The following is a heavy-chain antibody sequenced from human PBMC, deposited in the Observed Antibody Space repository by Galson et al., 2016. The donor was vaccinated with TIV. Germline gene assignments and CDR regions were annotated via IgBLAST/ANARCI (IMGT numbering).Heavy chain of an antibody. D-gene: IGHD7-27*01. Sequence: SLRLSCAASGFTFSRFGMHWVRQAPGKGLEWVAVISYDGSNKYYADSVKGRLTISRDNSKNTLYLQMNSPRAEDTAVYYCAKDRDLYPPFMGTFDHWGQGTMVTVSS. CDR1: GFTFSRFG. CDR2: ISYDGSNK. V-gene: IGHV3-30*18. J-gene: IGHJ4*02. CDR3: AKDRDLYPPFMGTFDH.